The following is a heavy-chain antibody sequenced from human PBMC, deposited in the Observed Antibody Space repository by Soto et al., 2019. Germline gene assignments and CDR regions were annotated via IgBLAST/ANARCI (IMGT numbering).Heavy chain of an antibody. CDR2: IWYDGSNK. Sequence: PGESLKISCAASGSTFSSYGMHWVRQAPGKGLEWVAVIWYDGSNKYYADSVKGRFTISRDNSKNTLYLQMNSLRAEDTAVYYCARDDCIAAAAPHYYYSYYMDVWGQGTTVTVSS. V-gene: IGHV3-33*01. D-gene: IGHD6-13*01. J-gene: IGHJ6*03. CDR1: GSTFSSYG. CDR3: ARDDCIAAAAPHYYYSYYMDV.